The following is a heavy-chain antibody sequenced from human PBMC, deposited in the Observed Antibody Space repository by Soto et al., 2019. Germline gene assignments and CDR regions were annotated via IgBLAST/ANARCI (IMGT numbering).Heavy chain of an antibody. D-gene: IGHD2-15*01. V-gene: IGHV4-31*03. CDR3: ERGGSRSPGMDV. Sequence: SETLSLTCTVSGGSISSGGYYWSWIRQHPGKGLEWIGYIYYSGSTYYNPSLKSRVTISVDTSKNQFSLKLSSVTAADTAVYYCERGGSRSPGMDVWGQGTTVTVSS. CDR2: IYYSGST. J-gene: IGHJ6*02. CDR1: GGSISSGGYY.